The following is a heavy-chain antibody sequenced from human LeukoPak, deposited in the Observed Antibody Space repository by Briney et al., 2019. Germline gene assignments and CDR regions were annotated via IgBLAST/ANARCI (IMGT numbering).Heavy chain of an antibody. Sequence: PSETLSLTCIVSGGSLSSYYWSWIRQPPGKGREWIGYIHYSGSTKYNPSLKSRVTISVDSSKSQFSLNLRSVTAADTAFYYCARHRDGGTYPLDSWGQGTLVTVSS. CDR2: IHYSGST. J-gene: IGHJ4*02. CDR1: GGSLSSYY. V-gene: IGHV4-59*08. D-gene: IGHD1-26*01. CDR3: ARHRDGGTYPLDS.